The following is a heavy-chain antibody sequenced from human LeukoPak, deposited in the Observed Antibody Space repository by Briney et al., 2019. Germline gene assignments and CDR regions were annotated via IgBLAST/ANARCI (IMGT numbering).Heavy chain of an antibody. CDR3: ASFLAGSHFDY. CDR2: IYYSGST. D-gene: IGHD6-19*01. Sequence: SETLSLTCTVSGGSISSYYWSWIRQPPGKGLEWIGYIYYSGSTNYNPSLKSRVTISVDTSKNQFSLKLSSVTAADTAVYYCASFLAGSHFDYWGQGTLVTVSS. CDR1: GGSISSYY. V-gene: IGHV4-59*08. J-gene: IGHJ4*02.